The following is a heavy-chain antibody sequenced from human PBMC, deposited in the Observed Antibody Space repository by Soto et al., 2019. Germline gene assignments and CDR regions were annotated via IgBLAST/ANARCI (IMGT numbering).Heavy chain of an antibody. Sequence: GGSVRLSCEGSGFTFSSFAMGWVRQAPGKGLEWLSSVSADGVSSFSADSVRGRFRVSRDNSKNTLFLQMRFLRVEDTAVYYCAKTRQAPVGTHFFDLWGQGTQVTVSS. CDR2: VSADGVSS. J-gene: IGHJ4*02. CDR3: AKTRQAPVGTHFFDL. CDR1: GFTFSSFA. V-gene: IGHV3-23*01.